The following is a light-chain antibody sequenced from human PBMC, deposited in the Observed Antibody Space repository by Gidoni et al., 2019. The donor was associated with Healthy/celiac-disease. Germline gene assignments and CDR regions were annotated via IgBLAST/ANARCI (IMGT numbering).Light chain of an antibody. J-gene: IGKJ2*01. CDR2: GAS. CDR3: QQYGSSPYT. CDR1: QSVSSSY. Sequence: EIVLTQSPGTLSLSPGERATLSCRASQSVSSSYLAWYQQKPGQAPRLLIYGASSRATGIPDRFSGSGSGTDFTLTISRLEPEDFAVYYCQQYGSSPYTFGQXPSWRSN. V-gene: IGKV3-20*01.